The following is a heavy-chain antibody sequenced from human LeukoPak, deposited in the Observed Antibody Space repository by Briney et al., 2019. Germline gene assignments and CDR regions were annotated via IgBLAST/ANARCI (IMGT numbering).Heavy chain of an antibody. Sequence: PSETLSLTCAVYGGPFSGYYWSWIRQPPGKGLEWIGSIYYSGSTYYNPSLKSRVTISVDTSKNQFSLKLSSVTAADTAVYYCAKDDYGDANWFDPWGQGTLVTVSS. D-gene: IGHD4-17*01. CDR3: AKDDYGDANWFDP. CDR1: GGPFSGYY. CDR2: IYYSGST. J-gene: IGHJ5*02. V-gene: IGHV4-34*01.